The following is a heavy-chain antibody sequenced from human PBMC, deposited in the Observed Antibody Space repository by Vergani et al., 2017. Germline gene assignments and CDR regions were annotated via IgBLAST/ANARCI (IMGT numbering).Heavy chain of an antibody. J-gene: IGHJ6*02. V-gene: IGHV3-30*18. D-gene: IGHD5-18*01. CDR1: GFTFSSYG. CDR2: ISYDGSNK. Sequence: QVQLVESGGGLVKPGGSLRLSCAASGFTFSSYGMHWVRQAPGKGLEWVAVISYDGSNKYYADSVKGRFTISRDNSKNTLYLQMNSLRAEDTAVYYCAKDELAMAAFYYYGMDVWGQGTTVTVSS. CDR3: AKDELAMAAFYYYGMDV.